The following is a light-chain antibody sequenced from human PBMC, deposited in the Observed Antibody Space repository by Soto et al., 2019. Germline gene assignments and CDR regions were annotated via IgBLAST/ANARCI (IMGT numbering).Light chain of an antibody. Sequence: DIQMTQSPSSLSASVGDRVTITCRASQGIGNDLGWYQQKPGKAPEHLIYAASSLQSGVPSRFSGSGSGTEFTLTISSLQPEDFATYYCLQHNSYPLTFGQRTKVEIK. CDR2: AAS. J-gene: IGKJ1*01. V-gene: IGKV1-17*01. CDR1: QGIGND. CDR3: LQHNSYPLT.